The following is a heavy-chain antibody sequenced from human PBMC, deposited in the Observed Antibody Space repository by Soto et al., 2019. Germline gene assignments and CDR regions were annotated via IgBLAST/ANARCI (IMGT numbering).Heavy chain of an antibody. CDR1: GYSFTTYG. V-gene: IGHV1-18*01. CDR3: ASEGPAPYYYYGMDV. Sequence: QVQLVQSGGEVKKPGASVKVSCKTSGYSFTTYGISWVRQAPGQGLEWMGWISAYHGNTNYAQKLQGRFTMTTDTSTSTAYRELRSLRSDDTAVYYCASEGPAPYYYYGMDVWGQGSTVTVSS. CDR2: ISAYHGNT. J-gene: IGHJ6*02.